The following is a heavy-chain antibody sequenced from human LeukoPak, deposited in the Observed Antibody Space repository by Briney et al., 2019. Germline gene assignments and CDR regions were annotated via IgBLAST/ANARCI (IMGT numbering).Heavy chain of an antibody. D-gene: IGHD6-19*01. Sequence: ASVKVSCKASGYTFTAFYLHWVRQAPGQGLEWMGWINPKSGGTNFAQKFQGRVTMTRDTSISTAYMDLSRLRSDDTAVYYCASEGIAVAADYWGQGTLVTVSS. CDR3: ASEGIAVAADY. CDR2: INPKSGGT. CDR1: GYTFTAFY. V-gene: IGHV1-2*02. J-gene: IGHJ4*02.